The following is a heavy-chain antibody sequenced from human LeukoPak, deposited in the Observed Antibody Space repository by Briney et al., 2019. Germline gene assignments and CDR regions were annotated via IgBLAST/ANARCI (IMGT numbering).Heavy chain of an antibody. D-gene: IGHD3-22*01. V-gene: IGHV3-23*01. CDR3: AKDLTFYDSSGYEYYFDY. CDR2: ISGSGGST. CDR1: GFTFSSYA. J-gene: IGHJ4*02. Sequence: GGSLRLSCAASGFTFSSYAMSWVRQAPGKGLEWVSAISGSGGSTYYADSVKGRFTISRYNSKNTLYLQMNSLRAEDTAVYYCAKDLTFYDSSGYEYYFDYWGQGTLVTVSS.